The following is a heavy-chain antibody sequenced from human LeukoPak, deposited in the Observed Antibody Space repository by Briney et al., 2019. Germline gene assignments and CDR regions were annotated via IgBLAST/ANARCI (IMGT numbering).Heavy chain of an antibody. CDR3: AKRSGGPSPFDY. J-gene: IGHJ4*02. CDR2: ISGAGRTT. Sequence: GGSLRLSCAASGFTFSSYGMTWVRQAPGKGLEWVPIISGAGRTTYYADSVRGRFTISRDNSKNTLYLQMDSLRAEDTAVYFCAKRSGGPSPFDYWGQGALVTVSS. V-gene: IGHV3-23*01. D-gene: IGHD3-3*01. CDR1: GFTFSSYG.